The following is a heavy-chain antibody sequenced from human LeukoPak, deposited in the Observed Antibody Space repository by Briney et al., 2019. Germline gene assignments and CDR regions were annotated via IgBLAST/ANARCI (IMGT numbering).Heavy chain of an antibody. V-gene: IGHV1-8*03. CDR2: MNPNSGNT. J-gene: IGHJ6*03. D-gene: IGHD1-7*01. CDR1: GYTFNSYD. Sequence: ASVKVSCKASGYTFNSYDITWVRQASGHGLEWMGWMNPNSGNTGYAQKFQGRVTITRNTSISTAYMELSSLRSEDTAVYYCARAPSWNYNRYYYYYVDVWGRGTTVTVSS. CDR3: ARAPSWNYNRYYYYYVDV.